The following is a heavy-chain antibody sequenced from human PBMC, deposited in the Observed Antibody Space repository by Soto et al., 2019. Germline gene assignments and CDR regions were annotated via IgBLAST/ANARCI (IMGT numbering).Heavy chain of an antibody. CDR3: RNDPGRGSVGVFDT. D-gene: IGHD1-26*01. J-gene: IGHJ3*02. V-gene: IGHV3-30*03. CDR1: GFNFRGYG. Sequence: QVQVVESGGGVVQPGGSLRLSCAASGFNFRGYGMHWVRQAPGKGLEWVAVISYDGTNTNYAEFVKGRFTISRDSSKNTVHLQVNSLRTENAAMYYCRNDPGRGSVGVFDTWGHGTMVIVSS. CDR2: ISYDGTNT.